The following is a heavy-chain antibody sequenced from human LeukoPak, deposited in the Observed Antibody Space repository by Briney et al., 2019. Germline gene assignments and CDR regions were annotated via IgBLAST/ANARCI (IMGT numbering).Heavy chain of an antibody. CDR3: ARDMVRGVKSFDY. J-gene: IGHJ4*02. V-gene: IGHV1-69*05. CDR2: IIPIFGTA. CDR1: GGTFSSYA. Sequence: GSSVKVSCKASGGTFSSYAISWVRQAPGQGLEWMGGIIPIFGTANYAQKLQGRVTMTTDTSTSTAYMELRSLRSDDTAVYYCARDMVRGVKSFDYWGQGTLVTVSS. D-gene: IGHD3-10*01.